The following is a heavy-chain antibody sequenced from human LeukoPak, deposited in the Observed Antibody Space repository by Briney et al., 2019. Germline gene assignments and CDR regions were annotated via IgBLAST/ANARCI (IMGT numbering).Heavy chain of an antibody. CDR3: AGRIAAAGTFL. CDR2: ISSSSNYI. J-gene: IGHJ4*02. D-gene: IGHD6-13*01. Sequence: GGSLRLSCAASGFTFSSYSMNWVRQAPGKGPGWVASISSSSNYIYYADSVKGRFTIYRDNAKNSLYLQMNSLRAEDTAVYYCAGRIAAAGTFLWGQGTLVTVSS. V-gene: IGHV3-21*01. CDR1: GFTFSSYS.